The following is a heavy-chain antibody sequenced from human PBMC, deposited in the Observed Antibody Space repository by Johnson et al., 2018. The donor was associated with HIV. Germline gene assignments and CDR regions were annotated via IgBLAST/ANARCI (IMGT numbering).Heavy chain of an antibody. Sequence: VQLVESGGGLVQPGGSLRLSCAASGFTFRSYWMSWVRQAPGKGLEWVANIKQHGSERYFVDSVKGRFTISRDNARNSLYLQMNTLRAEDTAVYFCARVSLAYSYGYDAFDIWGRGTMVTVSS. CDR1: GFTFRSYW. V-gene: IGHV3-7*02. CDR3: ARVSLAYSYGYDAFDI. J-gene: IGHJ3*02. CDR2: IKQHGSER. D-gene: IGHD5-18*01.